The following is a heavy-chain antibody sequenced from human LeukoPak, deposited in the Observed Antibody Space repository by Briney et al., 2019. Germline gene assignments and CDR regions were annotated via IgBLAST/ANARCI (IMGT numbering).Heavy chain of an antibody. CDR2: ISSRGDST. J-gene: IGHJ4*02. CDR1: GFIFNNYA. D-gene: IGHD1-26*01. V-gene: IGHV3-64*01. CDR3: ARGVERDLPDY. Sequence: GGSLRLSCAASGFIFNNYAMHWVRQPPGKGLEYVSAISSRGDSTYYPNSVHGRFTISRDNSKNTLYLQMDSLRPEDMAVYYCARGVERDLPDYWGRGTLVTVSS.